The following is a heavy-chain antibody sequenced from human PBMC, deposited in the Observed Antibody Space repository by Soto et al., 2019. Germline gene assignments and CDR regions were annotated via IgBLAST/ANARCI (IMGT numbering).Heavy chain of an antibody. Sequence: EVQLVESGGGLVQPGGSLRLSCAASGFTFSSYAMHWVRQAPGKGLEYVSAISSNGGSTYYANSVKGRFTISRDNSKNALYLQMGSLRAEDMAVYYCATRLPGANAIRYDAFDIWGQGTMVTVSS. CDR3: ATRLPGANAIRYDAFDI. J-gene: IGHJ3*02. V-gene: IGHV3-64*01. CDR2: ISSNGGST. CDR1: GFTFSSYA. D-gene: IGHD2-8*01.